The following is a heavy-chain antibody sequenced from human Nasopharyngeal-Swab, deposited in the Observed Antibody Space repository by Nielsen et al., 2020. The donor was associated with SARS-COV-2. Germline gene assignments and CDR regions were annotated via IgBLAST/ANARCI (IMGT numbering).Heavy chain of an antibody. Sequence: ASVKVSCKASGYTFTGYDMHWVRQAPGQGLEWMGRINPNSGGTNYAQKFQGRVTMTRDTSISTAYMELSRLRSDDTAVYYCAKRSITMIVVDTPGNYYYGMDVWGQGTTVTVSS. V-gene: IGHV1-2*06. CDR2: INPNSGGT. D-gene: IGHD3-22*01. CDR3: AKRSITMIVVDTPGNYYYGMDV. J-gene: IGHJ6*02. CDR1: GYTFTGYD.